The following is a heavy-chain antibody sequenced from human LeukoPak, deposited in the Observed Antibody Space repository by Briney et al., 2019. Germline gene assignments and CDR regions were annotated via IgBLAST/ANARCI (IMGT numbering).Heavy chain of an antibody. J-gene: IGHJ4*02. D-gene: IGHD3-22*01. CDR2: ISSSGVTT. CDR3: AKDPLPRYFESSGYYFDY. Sequence: GGSLRLSCAASGFTFTSYAMSWVRQPPGKGLEWVSAISSSGVTTYYADSVKGRFTISRDHSKNMLYLQMNSLRAEDTAVYYCAKDPLPRYFESSGYYFDYWGQGTLVTVSP. V-gene: IGHV3-23*01. CDR1: GFTFTSYA.